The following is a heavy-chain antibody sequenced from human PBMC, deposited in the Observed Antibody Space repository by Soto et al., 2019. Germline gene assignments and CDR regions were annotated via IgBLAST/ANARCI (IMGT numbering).Heavy chain of an antibody. CDR2: LYHNGGT. CDR1: GEYISSGGYY. V-gene: IGHV4-30-2*01. D-gene: IGHD2-2*01. Sequence: QLRLQESGSGLVKPSQTLSLTCAVSGEYISSGGYYWNWIRRPPGKGLEWIGSLYHNGGTYYNPSLKSRVTISLDRSKNQFSLKFSSVPAAHTAVYFCARLDAYNSFDYWGQGILVTVSS. CDR3: ARLDAYNSFDY. J-gene: IGHJ4*02.